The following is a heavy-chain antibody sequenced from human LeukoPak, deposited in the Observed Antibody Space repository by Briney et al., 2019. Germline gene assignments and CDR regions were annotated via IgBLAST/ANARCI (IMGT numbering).Heavy chain of an antibody. J-gene: IGHJ4*02. CDR1: GGSISSGGYS. V-gene: IGHV4-34*01. CDR2: INHSGST. Sequence: SETLSLTCAVSGGSISSGGYSWSWIRQPPGKGLEWIGEINHSGSTNYNPSLKSRVTISVDTSKNQFSLKLSSVTAADTAVYYCASHFYYYDSSGSKNGSFDYWGQGTLVTVSS. CDR3: ASHFYYYDSSGSKNGSFDY. D-gene: IGHD3-22*01.